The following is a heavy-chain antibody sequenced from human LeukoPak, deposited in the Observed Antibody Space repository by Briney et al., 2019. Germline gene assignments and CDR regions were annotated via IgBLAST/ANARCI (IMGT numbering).Heavy chain of an antibody. Sequence: ASVKVSCKVSGYTLTELSMHWVRQAPGKGLEWMGGFDPEDGGTIYAQKFQGRVTMTEDTSTDTAYMELSSLRSADTAVYYCATAPSDEHYYYYMDVWGKGTTVTVSS. CDR2: FDPEDGGT. CDR3: ATAPSDEHYYYYMDV. J-gene: IGHJ6*03. V-gene: IGHV1-24*01. CDR1: GYTLTELS.